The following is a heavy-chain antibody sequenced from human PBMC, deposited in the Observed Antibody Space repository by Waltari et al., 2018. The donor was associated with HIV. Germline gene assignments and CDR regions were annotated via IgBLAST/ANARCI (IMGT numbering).Heavy chain of an antibody. CDR3: ARLSIFFGAGFFES. CDR2: IYHSGAT. Sequence: QLQLHESGPGLVKPSETLSLTCTVSGDSISNRNYYWGWVRQSPENGLEWIASIYHSGATFYNPYLKSRVTISVDTSKSQFSLEVTPVTAADTALYYCARLSIFFGAGFFESWGQGVLVTVS. V-gene: IGHV4-39*01. D-gene: IGHD3-10*01. J-gene: IGHJ4*02. CDR1: GDSISNRNYY.